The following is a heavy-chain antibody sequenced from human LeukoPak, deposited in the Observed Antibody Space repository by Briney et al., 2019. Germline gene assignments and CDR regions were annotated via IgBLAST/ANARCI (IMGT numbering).Heavy chain of an antibody. V-gene: IGHV3-7*01. J-gene: IGHJ6*02. D-gene: IGHD3-3*01. Sequence: GGSLRLSCAASGFTFSSYWMSWVRQAPGKGLEWVANIKQDGSEKYYVDSVKGRFTISRDNAKNSLYLQMNSPRAEDTAVYYCARDSTYYDFWSGYNYYYYYYGMDVWGQGTTVTVSS. CDR2: IKQDGSEK. CDR3: ARDSTYYDFWSGYNYYYYYYGMDV. CDR1: GFTFSSYW.